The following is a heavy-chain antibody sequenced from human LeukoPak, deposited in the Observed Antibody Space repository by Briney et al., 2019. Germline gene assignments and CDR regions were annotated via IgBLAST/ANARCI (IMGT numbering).Heavy chain of an antibody. CDR1: GYTFTSYD. CDR3: ARPTIFGVVITD. CDR2: MNPNSGNT. J-gene: IGHJ4*02. D-gene: IGHD3-3*01. V-gene: IGHV1-8*01. Sequence: ASVKVSCKASGYTFTSYDINWVRQATGQGLEWMGWMNPNSGNTGYAQKFQGRVTMARNTSVSTAYMELSSLRSEDTAVYYCARPTIFGVVITDWGQGTLVTASS.